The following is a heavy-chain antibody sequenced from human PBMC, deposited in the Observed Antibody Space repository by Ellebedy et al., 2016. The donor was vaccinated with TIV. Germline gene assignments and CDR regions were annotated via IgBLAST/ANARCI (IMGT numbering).Heavy chain of an antibody. CDR3: AGAPSSGHSPFWY. D-gene: IGHD3-3*01. Sequence: ASVKVSCXASGYSFTNYGISWVRQAPGQGLEWVGWVSGYNGDTNYVQKLQGRVTMTTDTSTSTAYMELRSLRSDDTAVYYCAGAPSSGHSPFWYWGQGTLVTVSS. J-gene: IGHJ4*02. V-gene: IGHV1-18*04. CDR2: VSGYNGDT. CDR1: GYSFTNYG.